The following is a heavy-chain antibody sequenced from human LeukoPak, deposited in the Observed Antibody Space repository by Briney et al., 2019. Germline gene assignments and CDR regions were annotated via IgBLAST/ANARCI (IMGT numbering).Heavy chain of an antibody. D-gene: IGHD1-26*01. CDR2: ISYDGSNK. CDR3: AKDVGKWESLHFFDY. Sequence: GGSLRLSCAASGFDFHNYVIHWVRQAPGKGLEWVAVISYDGSNKYYADSVKGRFTISRDNSKNTLYLQMNSLRAEDTAVYYCAKDVGKWESLHFFDYWGQGTLVTVSS. V-gene: IGHV3-30-3*01. CDR1: GFDFHNYV. J-gene: IGHJ4*02.